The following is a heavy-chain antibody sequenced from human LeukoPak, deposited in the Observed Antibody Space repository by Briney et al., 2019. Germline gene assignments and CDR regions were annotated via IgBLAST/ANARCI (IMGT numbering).Heavy chain of an antibody. CDR2: IGSSGGSR. J-gene: IGHJ3*02. V-gene: IGHV3-48*03. CDR1: GFNFRSFK. Sequence: GGSLRLSFAASGFNFRSFKIGWVRPAPGKGLEWVSYIGSSGGSRYYADSVKGRFTSSRDNAKNSLYLQMNSLRVEDTAVYYCAREDGDAFDIWGQGTVVSVSS. CDR3: AREDGDAFDI. D-gene: IGHD5-24*01.